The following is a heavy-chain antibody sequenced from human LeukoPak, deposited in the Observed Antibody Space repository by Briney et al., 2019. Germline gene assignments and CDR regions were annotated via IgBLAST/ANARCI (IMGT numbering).Heavy chain of an antibody. D-gene: IGHD2-2*01. Sequence: ASVKVSCKASGYTFTSYGISWVRQAPGQGLEWMGWISAYNGNTNYAQKLQGRVTMTTDTSTSTAYMELRSLRSDDTAVYYCARARLVLPRLPYYSYSGMNVWGQGTTLTV. V-gene: IGHV1-18*01. J-gene: IGHJ6*02. CDR3: ARARLVLPRLPYYSYSGMNV. CDR1: GYTFTSYG. CDR2: ISAYNGNT.